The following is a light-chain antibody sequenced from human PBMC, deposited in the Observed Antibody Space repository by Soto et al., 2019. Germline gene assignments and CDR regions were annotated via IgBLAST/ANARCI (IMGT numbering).Light chain of an antibody. CDR1: SSNIGSNY. J-gene: IGLJ3*02. V-gene: IGLV1-47*01. CDR2: RNN. Sequence: QSVLTQPPSASRTPGQRVTISCSGSSSNIGSNYVYWYQQLPGTAPKLLIYRNNQRPSGVPDRFSGSKSGTSASLAISGLLSEDDADYYCAAWDDSLSGWVFGGGTKVTVL. CDR3: AAWDDSLSGWV.